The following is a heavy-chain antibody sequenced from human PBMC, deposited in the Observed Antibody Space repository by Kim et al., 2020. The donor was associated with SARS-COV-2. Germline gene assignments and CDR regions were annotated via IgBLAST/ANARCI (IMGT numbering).Heavy chain of an antibody. CDR1: GFTFTSSA. D-gene: IGHD2-2*01. CDR3: AAEAPRSVVPAATHYYYGMDV. J-gene: IGHJ6*02. CDR2: IVVGSGNT. Sequence: SVKVSCKASGFTFTSSAVQWVRQARGQRLEWIGWIVVGSGNTNYAQKFQERVTITRDMSTSTAYMELSSLRSEDTAVYYCAAEAPRSVVPAATHYYYGMDVWGQGTTVTVSS. V-gene: IGHV1-58*01.